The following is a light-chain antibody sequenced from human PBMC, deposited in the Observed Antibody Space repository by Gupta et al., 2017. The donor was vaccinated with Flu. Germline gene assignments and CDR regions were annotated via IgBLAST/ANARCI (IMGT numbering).Light chain of an antibody. CDR2: AAS. V-gene: IGKV1-39*01. CDR1: QSISSY. Sequence: SSLSASVGDRVTITCRASQSISSYLNWYQQKPGKAPKLLIYAASNLQSGVPSRFSGSGSGTDFTLSISSLQPEDFATYYCQQSYSSPQLTFGGGTKVEIK. J-gene: IGKJ4*01. CDR3: QQSYSSPQLT.